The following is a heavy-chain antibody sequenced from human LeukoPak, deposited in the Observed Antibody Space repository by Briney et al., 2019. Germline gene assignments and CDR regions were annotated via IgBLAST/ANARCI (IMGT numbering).Heavy chain of an antibody. V-gene: IGHV1-8*03. CDR1: GYTFTRYD. Sequence: GASVKVSCKASGYTFTRYDINWVRQATGQGLEWMGWMNPNSGNTGYAQKFQGRVTITADTPTSTAYMELSSLTSEDTAVYFCARGPYDGTFYFDSWGQGTLVIVSS. J-gene: IGHJ4*02. CDR2: MNPNSGNT. D-gene: IGHD3-16*01. CDR3: ARGPYDGTFYFDS.